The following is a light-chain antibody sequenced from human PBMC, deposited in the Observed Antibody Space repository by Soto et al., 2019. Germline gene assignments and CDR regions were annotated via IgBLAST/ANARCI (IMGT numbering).Light chain of an antibody. V-gene: IGKV3-20*01. Sequence: EIVLTQSPGTLSLSPGERATLSCRASQSVSNNYLAWYQQKPGQAPRLLIYGASNRATGIPDRFSGSGSGTDFTLTISRLEPEDFATYYCQQYKSFSLTFGGGTRVEVK. CDR1: QSVSNNY. J-gene: IGKJ4*01. CDR2: GAS. CDR3: QQYKSFSLT.